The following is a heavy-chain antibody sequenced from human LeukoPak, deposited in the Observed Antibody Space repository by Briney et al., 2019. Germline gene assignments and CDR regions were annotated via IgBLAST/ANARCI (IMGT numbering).Heavy chain of an antibody. CDR1: GFSLSTSGMC. CDR2: IDWDDDK. CDR3: ARISHYYDSSGYPPPLDY. Sequence: SGPTLVKPTQTLTLTCTFPGFSLSTSGMCVSWIRQPPGKALEWLARIDWDDDKYYSTSLKTRLTISKDTSKNQVVLTMTNMDPVDTATYYCARISHYYDSSGYPPPLDYWGQGTLVTVSS. J-gene: IGHJ4*02. V-gene: IGHV2-70*11. D-gene: IGHD3-22*01.